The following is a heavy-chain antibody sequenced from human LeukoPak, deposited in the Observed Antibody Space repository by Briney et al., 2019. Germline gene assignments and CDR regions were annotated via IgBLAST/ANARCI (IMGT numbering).Heavy chain of an antibody. D-gene: IGHD3-10*01. Sequence: GGSLRLSCAASGFTFSGHAMYWVRQAPAKGLEWVAVISHDVTNTYYAESVKGRFTISRDNSKNTLFLHMNSLSAEDTAVYYCARGRGGYYGSGSQSYSDYWGQGTLVTVSS. CDR1: GFTFSGHA. J-gene: IGHJ4*02. CDR2: ISHDVTNT. CDR3: ARGRGGYYGSGSQSYSDY. V-gene: IGHV3-30*04.